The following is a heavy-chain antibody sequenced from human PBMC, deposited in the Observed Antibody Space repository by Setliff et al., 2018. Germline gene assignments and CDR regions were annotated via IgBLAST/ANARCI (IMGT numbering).Heavy chain of an antibody. CDR2: IKSKTDGGTT. J-gene: IGHJ6*04. Sequence: GGSLRLSCAASGFTFSNAWMSWVRQAPGKGLEWVGRIKSKTDGGTTDYAAPVKGRFTISRDDSKNTLYLQMNSLKTEDTAGYYCTTRRGGVLLWFGEFLGYVWGKGTTVTVSS. D-gene: IGHD3-10*01. CDR3: TTRRGGVLLWFGEFLGYV. V-gene: IGHV3-15*01. CDR1: GFTFSNAW.